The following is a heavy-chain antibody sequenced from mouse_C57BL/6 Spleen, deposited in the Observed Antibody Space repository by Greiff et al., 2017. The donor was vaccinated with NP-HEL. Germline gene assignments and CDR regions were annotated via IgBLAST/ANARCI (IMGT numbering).Heavy chain of an antibody. CDR2: IYPGDGDT. Sequence: VQLQQSGAELVKPGASVKISCKASGYAFSSYWMHWVKQRPGKGLEWIGQIYPGDGDTNYNGKFKGKATLTADKSSSTAYMQLSSLTSEDSAVYFCARGLRRVGAMDYWGQGTSVTVSS. J-gene: IGHJ4*01. CDR3: ARGLRRVGAMDY. V-gene: IGHV1-80*01. CDR1: GYAFSSYW. D-gene: IGHD3-1*01.